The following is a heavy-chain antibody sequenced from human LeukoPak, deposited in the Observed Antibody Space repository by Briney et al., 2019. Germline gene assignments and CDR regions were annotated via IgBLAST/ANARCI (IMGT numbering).Heavy chain of an antibody. CDR1: GFTFSSYS. CDR2: ISSSSSYI. V-gene: IGHV3-21*01. CDR3: ASSVEMATIWPF. D-gene: IGHD5-24*01. Sequence: GGSLRLSCAASGFTFSSYSMNWVRQAPGKGLEWVSSISSSSSYIYYADSEKGRFTISRDNAKNSLYLQMNSLRAEDTAVYYCASSVEMATIWPFWGQGTLVTVSS. J-gene: IGHJ4*02.